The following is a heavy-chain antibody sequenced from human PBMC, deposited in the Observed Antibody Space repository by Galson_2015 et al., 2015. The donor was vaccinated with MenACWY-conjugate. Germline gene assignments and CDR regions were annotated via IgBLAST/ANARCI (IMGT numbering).Heavy chain of an antibody. CDR1: GFIFNNYW. CDR2: IKQDGSEK. V-gene: IGHV3-7*03. D-gene: IGHD2-2*01. Sequence: SLRLSCAASGFIFNNYWMSWVRQVPGKGPEWVANIKQDGSEKYYVDSVRGRFTISRDNAKNSLYLQMNSLRAEDTAVYYCARDLGFYCSRNDCYSPYWGKGTTVTVSS. J-gene: IGHJ6*03. CDR3: ARDLGFYCSRNDCYSPY.